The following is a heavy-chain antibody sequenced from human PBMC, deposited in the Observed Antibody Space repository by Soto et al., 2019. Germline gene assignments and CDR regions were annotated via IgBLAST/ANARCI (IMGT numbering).Heavy chain of an antibody. Sequence: PGGSLRLSCAASGFTFRSYGMHWVRHAPGKGLEWVAVISYDGSNKYYADSVKGRFTVSRDKSKNTLYLQVNSLRAEDTAVYYCAKDKVPVVVTAPFDYWGQGT. CDR2: ISYDGSNK. J-gene: IGHJ4*02. CDR1: GFTFRSYG. D-gene: IGHD2-21*02. CDR3: AKDKVPVVVTAPFDY. V-gene: IGHV3-30*18.